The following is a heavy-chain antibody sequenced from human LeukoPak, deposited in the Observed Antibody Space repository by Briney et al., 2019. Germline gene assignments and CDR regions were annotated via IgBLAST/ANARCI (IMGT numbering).Heavy chain of an antibody. V-gene: IGHV4-39*01. D-gene: IGHD3-9*01. Sequence: PSETLSLTCTVSGASISSTNYYWGWVRQPPGKGLEWIGTIYSSGSTYYNPSLKSRVTISVDTSKNQFSLKLSSVTAADTAVYYCARAGTTKIYYDILTGYSNWFDPWGQGTLVTVSS. CDR1: GASISSTNYY. CDR2: IYSSGST. J-gene: IGHJ5*02. CDR3: ARAGTTKIYYDILTGYSNWFDP.